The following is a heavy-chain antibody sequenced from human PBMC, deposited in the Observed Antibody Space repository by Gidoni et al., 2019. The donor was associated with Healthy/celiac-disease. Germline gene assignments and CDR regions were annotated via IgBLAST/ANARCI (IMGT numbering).Heavy chain of an antibody. CDR3: ARRSYDSSGYYLYYFDY. Sequence: QVQLQESGPGLVKPSQTLSLPCTVSGGSISSGGYYWSWIRQHPGKGLEWIGYIYYSGSTYYNPSLKSRVTISVDTSKNQFSLKLSSVTAADTAVYYCARRSYDSSGYYLYYFDYWGQGTLVTVSS. J-gene: IGHJ4*02. V-gene: IGHV4-31*03. CDR2: IYYSGST. CDR1: GGSISSGGYY. D-gene: IGHD3-22*01.